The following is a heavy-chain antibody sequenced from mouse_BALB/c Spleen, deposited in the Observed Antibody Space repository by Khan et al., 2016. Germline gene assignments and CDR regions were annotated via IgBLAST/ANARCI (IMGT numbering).Heavy chain of an antibody. V-gene: IGHV2-4*02. CDR2: IWSGGST. CDR1: GFSLTYYG. D-gene: IGHD2-4*01. J-gene: IGHJ1*01. CDR3: ARFYDYEGYFDV. Sequence: QVQLKQSGPGLVQPSQSLSITCTVSGFSLTYYGVHWVRQPPGKGLEWLGVIWSGGSTDYDAAFISRLSINKDNSKSQVFFKMNSLQADDTAIYXCARFYDYEGYFDVWGAGTTVTVSS.